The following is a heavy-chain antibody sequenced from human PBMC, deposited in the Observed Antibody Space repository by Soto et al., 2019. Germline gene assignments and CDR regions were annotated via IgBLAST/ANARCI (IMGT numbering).Heavy chain of an antibody. Sequence: GGSLRLSCAASGFTFSSYSMNWVRQAPGKGLEWVSSISSSSSYIYYADSVKGRFTISRDNAKNSLYLQMNSLRAEDTAVYYCARVGATYDAFDIWGQGTMVTV. D-gene: IGHD1-26*01. CDR3: ARVGATYDAFDI. J-gene: IGHJ3*02. CDR1: GFTFSSYS. V-gene: IGHV3-21*01. CDR2: ISSSSSYI.